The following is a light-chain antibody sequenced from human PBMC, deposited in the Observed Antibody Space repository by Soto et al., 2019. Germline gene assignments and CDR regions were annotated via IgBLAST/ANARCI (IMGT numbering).Light chain of an antibody. CDR3: CSYAGSYTL. CDR2: DVS. CDR1: SSDVGVYNY. J-gene: IGLJ2*01. Sequence: QSVLTQPRSVSGSPGQSVTISCTGTSSDVGVYNYVSWYQQHPGKAPKLMIFDVSKRPSGVPDRLSGSKSGNTASLTISGLQAQDEADYYCCSYAGSYTLFGGGTKVTVL. V-gene: IGLV2-11*01.